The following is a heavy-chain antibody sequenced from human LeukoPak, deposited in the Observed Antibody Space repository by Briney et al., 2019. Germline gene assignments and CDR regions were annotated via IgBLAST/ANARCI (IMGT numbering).Heavy chain of an antibody. Sequence: GGSLRLSCAASGFSFSSYGMHWVRQAPGKGLGWVAVVSSDGSIDYYADSVRGRFTVSRDNSKNTLYLQVNSLRVEDTAVYYCTREGMGTTFSAWFDPWGQGTLVTVPS. CDR3: TREGMGTTFSAWFDP. J-gene: IGHJ5*02. CDR2: VSSDGSID. CDR1: GFSFSSYG. D-gene: IGHD1-7*01. V-gene: IGHV3-30*03.